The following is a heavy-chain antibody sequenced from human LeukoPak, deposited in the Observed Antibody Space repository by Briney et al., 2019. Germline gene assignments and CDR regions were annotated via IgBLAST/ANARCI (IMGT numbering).Heavy chain of an antibody. V-gene: IGHV3-74*01. CDR1: EFTFSSYW. CDR2: INSDGSST. CDR3: ATAHYSPYFDY. Sequence: GGSLRLSCAASEFTFSSYWMHWVRQTPGKGLVWVSRINSDGSSTSYADSVKGRFTISRDNAKNTLYLQMNSLRAEDTAVYYCATAHYSPYFDYWGQRTLVTVSS. D-gene: IGHD3-10*01. J-gene: IGHJ4*02.